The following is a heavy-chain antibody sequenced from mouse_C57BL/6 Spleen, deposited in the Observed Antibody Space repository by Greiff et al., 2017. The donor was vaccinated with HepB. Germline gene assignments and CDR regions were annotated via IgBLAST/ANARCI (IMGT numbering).Heavy chain of an antibody. J-gene: IGHJ3*01. CDR1: GFTFSNYW. V-gene: IGHV6-3*01. CDR3: TEVAWFAY. CDR2: IRLKSDNYAT. Sequence: EVKLEESGGGLVQPGGSVKLSCVASGFTFSNYWMNWVRQSPEKGLEWVAQIRLKSDNYATNYAESVKARFTISRNDSNSSVYLQMDKLRAYDTGIEYCTEVAWFAYWGQGTLVTVSA. D-gene: IGHD1-3*01.